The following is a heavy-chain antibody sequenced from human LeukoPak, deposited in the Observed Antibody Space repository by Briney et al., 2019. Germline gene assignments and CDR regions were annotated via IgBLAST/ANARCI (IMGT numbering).Heavy chain of an antibody. CDR3: ARSPLRYFDWLAYYYYYMDV. CDR2: INPNSGGT. CDR1: GYTFTGYY. Sequence: ASVKVSCKASGYTFTGYYMHWVRQAPGRGLEWMGWINPNSGGTNYAQKFQGRVTMTRNTSISTAYMELSSLRSEDTAVYYCARSPLRYFDWLAYYYYYMDVWGKGTTVTISS. J-gene: IGHJ6*03. V-gene: IGHV1-2*02. D-gene: IGHD3-9*01.